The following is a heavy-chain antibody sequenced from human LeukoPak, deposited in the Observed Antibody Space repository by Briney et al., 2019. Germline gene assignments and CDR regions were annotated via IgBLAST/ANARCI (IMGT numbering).Heavy chain of an antibody. D-gene: IGHD2-15*01. V-gene: IGHV1-69*06. J-gene: IGHJ6*03. Sequence: ASVKVSCKASGGTVSTYVISWVRQAPGQGREWMGGIIPVFGTANYAEKCQDRVTITADKSTSTAYMELSSLRSEDTAMYYCAINQAGYCGGGSCYRQEFYYMEVWGKGPSVTVSS. CDR1: GGTVSTYV. CDR3: AINQAGYCGGGSCYRQEFYYMEV. CDR2: IIPVFGTA.